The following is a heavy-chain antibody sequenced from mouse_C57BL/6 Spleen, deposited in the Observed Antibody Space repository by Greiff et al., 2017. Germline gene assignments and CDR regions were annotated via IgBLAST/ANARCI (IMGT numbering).Heavy chain of an antibody. CDR1: GYAFSSSW. CDR3: ARWGTTVVPDY. Sequence: QVQLQQSGPELVKPGASVKISCKASGYAFSSSWMNWVKQRPGKGLEWIGRIYPGDGDTNYNGKFKGKATLTADKSSSTAYMQLSSLTSEDSAVYFCARWGTTVVPDYWGQGTTLTVSS. V-gene: IGHV1-82*01. D-gene: IGHD1-1*01. CDR2: IYPGDGDT. J-gene: IGHJ2*01.